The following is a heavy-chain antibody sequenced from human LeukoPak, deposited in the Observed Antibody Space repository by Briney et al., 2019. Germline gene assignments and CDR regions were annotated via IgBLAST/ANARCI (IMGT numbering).Heavy chain of an antibody. D-gene: IGHD3-22*01. CDR2: ISSSSGDI. Sequence: KSGGSLRLSCAASGFSFSTYSMNWVRQAPGKGPEWVSSISSSSGDIYYGDSVKGRFTISRDNAKNSLYLQMNSLRVEDTAVYFCTLDTNYFEGLGFPRPALNDYWGQGTLVTVSS. CDR1: GFSFSTYS. V-gene: IGHV3-21*01. CDR3: TLDTNYFEGLGFPRPALNDY. J-gene: IGHJ4*02.